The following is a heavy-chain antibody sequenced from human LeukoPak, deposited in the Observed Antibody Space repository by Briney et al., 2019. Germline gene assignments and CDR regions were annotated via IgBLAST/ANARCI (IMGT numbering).Heavy chain of an antibody. Sequence: GGSLRLSCAASGFTFSSYGMHWVRQAPGKGLEWVAFIRYDGSNKYYADSVKGRFTISRDNAKNSLHLQMNSLRAEDTAVYHCVRASTSYSSGLDAFDIWGQGTMVTVSS. CDR3: VRASTSYSSGLDAFDI. V-gene: IGHV3-30*02. CDR1: GFTFSSYG. D-gene: IGHD6-19*01. CDR2: IRYDGSNK. J-gene: IGHJ3*02.